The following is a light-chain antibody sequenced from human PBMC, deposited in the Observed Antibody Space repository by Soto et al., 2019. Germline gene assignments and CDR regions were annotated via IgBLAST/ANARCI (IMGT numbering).Light chain of an antibody. CDR1: QSVSSN. Sequence: EIVITQSPATLSVSPGERATLSCRASQSVSSNLAWYQQKPGQAPRLLIYGASTRATGIPARFSGSGSGTEFSLTITRLQSEDFALYYCQKYNNRPPWTFGQGTKVDI. V-gene: IGKV3-15*01. CDR2: GAS. J-gene: IGKJ1*01. CDR3: QKYNNRPPWT.